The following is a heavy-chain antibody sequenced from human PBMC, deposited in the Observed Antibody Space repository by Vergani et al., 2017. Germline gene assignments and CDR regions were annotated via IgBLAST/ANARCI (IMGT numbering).Heavy chain of an antibody. CDR1: GFTLSSYG. CDR2: IWSDGSHK. J-gene: IGHJ4*02. D-gene: IGHD1-26*01. Sequence: QVQLVESGGRVVQPGRSLRLSCATSGFTLSSYGIHWVRQAPGKGLEWVAVIWSDGSHKYYGDSVKGRFTISRDNSKNTLYLQMNSLRAEDTAVYYCARDMSFHNAGIFDYWGQGTLVTVSS. CDR3: ARDMSFHNAGIFDY. V-gene: IGHV3-33*01.